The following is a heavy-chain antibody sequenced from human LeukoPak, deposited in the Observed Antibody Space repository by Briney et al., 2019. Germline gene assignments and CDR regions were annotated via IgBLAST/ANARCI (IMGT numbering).Heavy chain of an antibody. Sequence: PSETLSLTCTVSGCSISSRSYYWGWIRQPPGKGLEWIGSIYYSGSTYYNPSLKSRVTISVDTSKNQFSLTVCSVTAADTAVYCCARLPYYFDYWGQGTLVTVSS. CDR3: ARLPYYFDY. CDR2: IYYSGST. J-gene: IGHJ4*02. V-gene: IGHV4-39*01. CDR1: GCSISSRSYY.